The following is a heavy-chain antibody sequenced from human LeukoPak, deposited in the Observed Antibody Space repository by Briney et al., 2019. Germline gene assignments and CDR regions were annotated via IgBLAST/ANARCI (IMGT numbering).Heavy chain of an antibody. Sequence: PSETLSLTCTVSGGSISSYYWSWIRQPAGKGLEWIGRIYTSGSTNYNPSLKSRVTMSVDTSKNQFSLKLSSVTAADTAVYYCAREVPQPVALISGSSGYYYDAFDIWGQGTMVTVSS. D-gene: IGHD3-22*01. CDR1: GGSISSYY. CDR2: IYTSGST. V-gene: IGHV4-4*07. J-gene: IGHJ3*02. CDR3: AREVPQPVALISGSSGYYYDAFDI.